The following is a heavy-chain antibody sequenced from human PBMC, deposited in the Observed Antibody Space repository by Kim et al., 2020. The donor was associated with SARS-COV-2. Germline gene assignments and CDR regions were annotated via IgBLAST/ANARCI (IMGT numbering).Heavy chain of an antibody. D-gene: IGHD1-26*01. CDR2: IVVGSGNT. V-gene: IGHV1-58*01. J-gene: IGHJ3*02. Sequence: SVKVSCKASGFTFTSSAVQWVRQARGQRLEWIGWIVVGSGNTNYAQKFQERVTITRDMSTSTAYMELSSLRSEDTAVYYCAADLLLRARAFDIWGQGTMVTVSS. CDR1: GFTFTSSA. CDR3: AADLLLRARAFDI.